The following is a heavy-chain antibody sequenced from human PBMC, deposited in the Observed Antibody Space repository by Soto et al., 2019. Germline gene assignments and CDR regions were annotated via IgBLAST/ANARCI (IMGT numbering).Heavy chain of an antibody. CDR3: ARHETLHGDYDY. V-gene: IGHV4-59*08. CDR2: FHYSGST. CDR1: GGSISSYY. J-gene: IGHJ4*02. D-gene: IGHD4-17*01. Sequence: SETLSLTCTVSGGSISSYYWSWIRQPPGKGLKWIGYFHYSGSTNYNPSLKSRVTISIDTSKNQFSLKLSSVTAADTAVYYCARHETLHGDYDYSGQGTLVTAPQ.